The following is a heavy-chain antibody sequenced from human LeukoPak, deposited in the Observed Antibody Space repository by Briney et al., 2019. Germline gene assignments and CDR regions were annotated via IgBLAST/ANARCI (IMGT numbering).Heavy chain of an antibody. CDR2: IYYSGTT. CDR1: GGSINSGDYF. D-gene: IGHD2-15*01. CDR3: ARDSTGYCSGGSCIGFDP. Sequence: SETLSLTCAVSGGSINSGDYFWSWIRQPPGKGLEWIGYIYYSGTTYYNPSLKSRVTISVDRSKNQFSLKLSSVTAADTAVYYCARDSTGYCSGGSCIGFDPWGQGALVTVSS. V-gene: IGHV4-30-2*01. J-gene: IGHJ5*02.